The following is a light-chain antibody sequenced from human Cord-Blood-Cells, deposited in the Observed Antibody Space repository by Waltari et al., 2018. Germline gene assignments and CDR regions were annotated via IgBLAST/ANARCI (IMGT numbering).Light chain of an antibody. Sequence: EIVLPQSPGTLSLSPGERATLSCRASQSVSSSYLAWYKQKPGQAPRLLIYGASSRATGIPDRFSGSGSGTDFTLTISRLEPEDFAVYYCQQYGSSPQDSFGQGTKLEIK. CDR1: QSVSSSY. V-gene: IGKV3-20*01. CDR3: QQYGSSPQDS. CDR2: GAS. J-gene: IGKJ2*03.